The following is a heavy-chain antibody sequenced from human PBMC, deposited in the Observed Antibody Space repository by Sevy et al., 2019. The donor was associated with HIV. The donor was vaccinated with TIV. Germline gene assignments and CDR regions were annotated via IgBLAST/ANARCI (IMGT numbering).Heavy chain of an antibody. CDR1: GYSFTSYW. Sequence: GESLKISCKGSGYSFTSYWIGWVRQMPGKGLEWMGIIYPGDSDTRYSPSFQGQVTISADKSISTAYLQWSSLKASDTAMYDCARLSCSSTSCPKLPYYYYYGMDVWGQGTTVTVSS. CDR2: IYPGDSDT. D-gene: IGHD2-2*01. V-gene: IGHV5-51*01. J-gene: IGHJ6*02. CDR3: ARLSCSSTSCPKLPYYYYYGMDV.